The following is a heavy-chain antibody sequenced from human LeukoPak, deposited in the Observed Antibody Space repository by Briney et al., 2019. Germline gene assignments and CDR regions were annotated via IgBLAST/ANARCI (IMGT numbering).Heavy chain of an antibody. CDR2: ISNSGSTI. J-gene: IGHJ6*02. CDR1: GFTLGDYY. Sequence: PGGSLRLSCTASGFTLGDYYMNWIRQAPGKGPEWVSYISNSGSTIYYVDYVKGRFTVSRDNTKNSLYLQMNSLRAEDTAVYFCARDKSHGGMDVWGRGTTVTVSS. V-gene: IGHV3-11*01. CDR3: ARDKSHGGMDV.